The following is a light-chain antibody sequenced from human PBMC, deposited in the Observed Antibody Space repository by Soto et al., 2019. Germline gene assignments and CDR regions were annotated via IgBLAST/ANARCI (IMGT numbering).Light chain of an antibody. V-gene: IGKV4-1*01. CDR3: QHYDSTPPP. Sequence: IVMTPSPDSLAVSLGERATINCKSSQLVLYNSTNKTYLAWDQQRQGQPPKLLIYWASTRESGVPVRFSVSASGTDFTLGINSLQAEDVAVSYCQHYDSTPPPSGQGTQWEI. CDR1: QLVLYNSTNKTY. J-gene: IGKJ2*01. CDR2: WAS.